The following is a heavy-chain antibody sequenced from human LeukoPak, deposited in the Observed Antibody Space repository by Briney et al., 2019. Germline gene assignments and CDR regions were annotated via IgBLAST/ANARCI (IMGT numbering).Heavy chain of an antibody. CDR3: ARSGVATTKRHRTGTTFLDAFDI. Sequence: PGGSLRLSCAASGFTFSSYAMHWVRQAPGKGLEYVSAISSNGGSTYYANSVKSRFTISRDNSKNTLYLQMGSLRAEDMAVYYCARSGVATTKRHRTGTTFLDAFDIWGQGTMVTVSS. V-gene: IGHV3-64*01. D-gene: IGHD1-1*01. J-gene: IGHJ3*02. CDR2: ISSNGGST. CDR1: GFTFSSYA.